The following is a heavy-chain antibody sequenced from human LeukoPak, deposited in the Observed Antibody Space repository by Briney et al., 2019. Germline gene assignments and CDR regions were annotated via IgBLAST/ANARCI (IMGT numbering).Heavy chain of an antibody. D-gene: IGHD1-26*01. CDR3: AKDEAGSYALNLPYYYYYYMDV. CDR1: GFIFSSYG. V-gene: IGHV3-30*18. CDR2: ISYDGSNK. Sequence: QSGGSLRLSCAASGFIFSSYGMHWVRQAPGKGLEWVAVISYDGSNKYYADSVKGRFTISRDNSKNTLYLQMNSLRAEDTAVYYCAKDEAGSYALNLPYYYYYYMDVWGKGTTVTVSS. J-gene: IGHJ6*03.